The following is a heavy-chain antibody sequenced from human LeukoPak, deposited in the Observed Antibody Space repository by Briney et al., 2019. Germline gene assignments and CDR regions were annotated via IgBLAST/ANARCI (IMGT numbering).Heavy chain of an antibody. Sequence: PSETLSLTCTVSGGSISSYYWSWIRQPPGKGLEWIGYIYYSGSTNYNPSLKSRVTISVDTSKNQFSLKLSSVTAADTAVYYCARDHREYDILTGYNYYYYYMDVWGKGTTVTVSS. CDR2: IYYSGST. J-gene: IGHJ6*03. D-gene: IGHD3-9*01. V-gene: IGHV4-59*01. CDR1: GGSISSYY. CDR3: ARDHREYDILTGYNYYYYYMDV.